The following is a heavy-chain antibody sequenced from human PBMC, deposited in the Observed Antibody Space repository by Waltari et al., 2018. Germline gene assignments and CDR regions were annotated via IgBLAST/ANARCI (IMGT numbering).Heavy chain of an antibody. V-gene: IGHV2-5*01. CDR3: AHRFVPSGRLGFDY. CDR2: IYWNDAK. D-gene: IGHD2-8*01. J-gene: IGHJ4*02. CDR1: GFSLSTSGVG. Sequence: QITLKESGPTLVKPTQTLTLTCTFSGFSLSTSGVGVGWTRQPPGKALEWLALIYWNDAKRYSPSLKSRLTITKDTSKNQVVLTMTNMDPVDTATYYCAHRFVPSGRLGFDYWGQGTLVTVSS.